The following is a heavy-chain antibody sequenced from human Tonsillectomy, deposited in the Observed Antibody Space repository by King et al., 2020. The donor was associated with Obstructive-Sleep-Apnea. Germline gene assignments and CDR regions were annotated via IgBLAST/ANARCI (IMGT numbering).Heavy chain of an antibody. D-gene: IGHD3-10*01. CDR3: STWPALVRGVAYYYYGMDV. CDR1: GFTFSNAW. Sequence: VQLVESGGGLVKPGGSLRLSCAASGFTFSNAWMSWVRQAPGKGLEWVGRIKSKTDGGTTDYAAPVKGRFTISRDNSENTLFLQMNSLKTEDTGVYYSSTWPALVRGVAYYYYGMDVWGQGTTVIVSS. J-gene: IGHJ6*02. CDR2: IKSKTDGGTT. V-gene: IGHV3-15*01.